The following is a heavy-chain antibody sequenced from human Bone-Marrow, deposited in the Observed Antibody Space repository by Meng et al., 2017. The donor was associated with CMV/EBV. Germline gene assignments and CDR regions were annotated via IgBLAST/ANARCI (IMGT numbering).Heavy chain of an antibody. Sequence: GESLKISCAASGFTLTDYYMSWIRQAPGKGLEWVSYIDVDGDTIFYADSVKGRFTISRDNAKNSLYLQMNSLRAEDTAVYYCARGGKNYGDYWGQGTLVTVAS. CDR2: IDVDGDTI. D-gene: IGHD5-18*01. CDR3: ARGGKNYGDY. J-gene: IGHJ4*02. CDR1: GFTLTDYY. V-gene: IGHV3-11*01.